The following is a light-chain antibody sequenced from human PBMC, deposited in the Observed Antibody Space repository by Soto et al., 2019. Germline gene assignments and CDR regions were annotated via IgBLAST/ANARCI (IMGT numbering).Light chain of an antibody. CDR2: EVN. J-gene: IGLJ2*01. CDR3: AAWDDRLSGLV. V-gene: IGLV2-14*02. Sequence: QSALTQPASVSGSPGQSITISCSGTYNLVSWYQQHPGKAPKLMIFEVNKRPSGVPDRISGSKSGTSASLTISGLRSEDEADYYCAAWDDRLSGLVFGRGTKLTVL. CDR1: YNL.